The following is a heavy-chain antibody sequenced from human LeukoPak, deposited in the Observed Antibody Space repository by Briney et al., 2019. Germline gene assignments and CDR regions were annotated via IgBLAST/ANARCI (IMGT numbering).Heavy chain of an antibody. J-gene: IGHJ4*02. D-gene: IGHD3-10*01. CDR2: IYTSGST. CDR3: VYGSGSQTLDY. CDR1: GGSISSYY. V-gene: IGHV4-4*07. Sequence: PSETLSLTCTASGGSISSYYWSWIRQPAGKGLEWIGRIYTSGSTNYNPSLKGRVTISVDTSKNQFSLKLSSVTAADTAVYYCVYGSGSQTLDYWGQGTLVTVSS.